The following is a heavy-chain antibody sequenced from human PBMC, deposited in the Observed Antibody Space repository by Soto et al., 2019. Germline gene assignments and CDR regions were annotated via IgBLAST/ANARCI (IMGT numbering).Heavy chain of an antibody. CDR3: ARGRIAARNFDY. Sequence: SETLSLTCTVYGESFSGHYWSWIRQPPGKGLEWIGEINHSGNTNYNPSLKSRVTISIDTSKNQFSLKWRSVAAADTAVFYCARGRIAARNFDYWGQRTLVTVSS. V-gene: IGHV4-34*01. CDR1: GESFSGHY. D-gene: IGHD6-6*01. CDR2: INHSGNT. J-gene: IGHJ4*02.